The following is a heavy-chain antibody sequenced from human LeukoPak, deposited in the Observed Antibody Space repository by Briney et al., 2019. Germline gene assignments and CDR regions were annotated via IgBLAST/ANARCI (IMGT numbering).Heavy chain of an antibody. V-gene: IGHV3-23*01. CDR2: ISGSGGST. CDR3: AKDLGGYGDYFDY. Sequence: QSGGSLRLSCAASGFTFSSYAMSWVRQAPGKGLEWVPAISGSGGSTYYADSVKGRFTISRDNSKNTLYLQMNSLRAEDTAVYYCAKDLGGYGDYFDYWGLGTLVTVSS. D-gene: IGHD3-16*01. J-gene: IGHJ4*02. CDR1: GFTFSSYA.